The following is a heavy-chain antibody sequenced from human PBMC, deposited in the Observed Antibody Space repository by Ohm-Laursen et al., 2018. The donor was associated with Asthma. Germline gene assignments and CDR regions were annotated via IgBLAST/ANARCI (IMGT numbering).Heavy chain of an antibody. CDR1: GGSVSGYY. V-gene: IGHV4-59*02. CDR3: ARLDWALSVFDL. D-gene: IGHD3-9*01. CDR2: MHSSGGA. J-gene: IGHJ5*02. Sequence: GTLSLTCVVSGGSVSGYYWSWIRQPPGRGLEWIAYMHSSGGANYNPSLQSRVTFSVDTSNNRVSLRLSFVTAADTALYFCARLDWALSVFDLWGQGALVTVAS.